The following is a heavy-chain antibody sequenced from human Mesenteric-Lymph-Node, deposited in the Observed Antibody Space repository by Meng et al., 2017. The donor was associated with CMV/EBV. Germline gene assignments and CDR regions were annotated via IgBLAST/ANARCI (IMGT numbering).Heavy chain of an antibody. CDR2: IYYSGST. CDR3: ARIHAGVLLWFGSLGMDV. CDR1: GGSMGSSGNY. V-gene: IGHV4-39*01. J-gene: IGHJ6*02. Sequence: GSLRLSCTVSGGSMGSSGNYWGWIRQPPGKGLEWIGSIYYSGSTYYNPSLKSRVTISVDTSKNQFSLKLSSVTAADTAVYYCARIHAGVLLWFGSLGMDVWGQGTTVTVSS. D-gene: IGHD3-10*01.